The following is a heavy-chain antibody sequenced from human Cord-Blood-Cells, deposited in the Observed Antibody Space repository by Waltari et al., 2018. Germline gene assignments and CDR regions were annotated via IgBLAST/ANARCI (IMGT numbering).Heavy chain of an antibody. V-gene: IGHV3-30-3*01. Sequence: QAQLVESGGAVVQPGRSLRLSWAASGLTLRTSATHWVRQAPGKGLEWVAVISYDGSNKYYADSVKGRFTISRDNSKNTLYLQMNSLRAEDTAVYYCARVHSSSWYYFDYWGQGTLVTVSS. CDR1: GLTLRTSA. CDR2: ISYDGSNK. CDR3: ARVHSSSWYYFDY. D-gene: IGHD6-13*01. J-gene: IGHJ4*02.